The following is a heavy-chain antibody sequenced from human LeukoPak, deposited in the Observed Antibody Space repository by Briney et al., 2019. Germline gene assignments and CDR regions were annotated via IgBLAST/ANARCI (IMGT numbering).Heavy chain of an antibody. CDR2: IYSGGTT. V-gene: IGHV3-66*01. CDR3: ARFYDSSGYLDY. J-gene: IGHJ4*02. D-gene: IGHD3-22*01. CDR1: GFIVSSKY. Sequence: GESLRLSCAASGFIVSSKYMSWVRQAPGKGLEWVSVIYSGGTTYYADSVKGRFTISRDNSKNTLFLQMNSLRAEDTAIYYCARFYDSSGYLDYWGQGTLVTVSS.